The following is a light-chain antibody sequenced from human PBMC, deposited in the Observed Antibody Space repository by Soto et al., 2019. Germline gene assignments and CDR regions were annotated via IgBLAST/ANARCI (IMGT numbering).Light chain of an antibody. CDR2: DAS. CDR3: QQSYNTPVT. J-gene: IGKJ4*01. Sequence: DIQMTQSPSSLSASVGDRVTITCRASQSLYNYLYWYQQKPGKAPKLLIYDASSLHSGVPSRFSGSGSGTDFTLTISSLQPEDFATYYCQQSYNTPVTFGGGTKVEIK. V-gene: IGKV1-39*01. CDR1: QSLYNY.